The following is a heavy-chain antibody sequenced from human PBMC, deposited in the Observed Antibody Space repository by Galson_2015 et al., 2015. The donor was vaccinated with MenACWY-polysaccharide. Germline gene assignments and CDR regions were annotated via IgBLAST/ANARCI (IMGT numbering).Heavy chain of an antibody. J-gene: IGHJ4*02. CDR3: ERGRLVY. CDR2: ISSGSSTI. V-gene: IGHV3-48*01. CDR1: GFTFSSYT. Sequence: SLRLSCAASGFTFSSYTMNWVHQAPGKGLEWLSYISSGSSTIYYADSVKGRFTISRDNAKNSLYLQMNSLRAEDTAVYYCERGRLVYWGPGTLVAVSS.